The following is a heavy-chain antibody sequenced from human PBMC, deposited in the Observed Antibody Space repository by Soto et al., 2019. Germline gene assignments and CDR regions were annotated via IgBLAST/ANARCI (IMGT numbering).Heavy chain of an antibody. CDR3: ARGMDQEELDY. V-gene: IGHV3-7*03. Sequence: GGSPRLSCAAPGFTFSSYWMSWVRQAPGKGLEWVANIKQDGSEKYYVDSVKGRFTISRDNAKNSLYLQMNSLRAEDTAVYYCARGMDQEELDYWGQGTLVTVSS. CDR2: IKQDGSEK. J-gene: IGHJ4*02. D-gene: IGHD1-7*01. CDR1: GFTFSSYW.